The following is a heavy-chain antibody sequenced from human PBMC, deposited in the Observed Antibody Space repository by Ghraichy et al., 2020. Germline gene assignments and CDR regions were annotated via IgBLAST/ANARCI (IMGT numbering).Heavy chain of an antibody. J-gene: IGHJ6*02. D-gene: IGHD3-3*01. V-gene: IGHV3-7*04. CDR2: IKQDGSEK. CDR1: GFTFSSYW. Sequence: GESLNISCAASGFTFSSYWMSWVRQAPGKGLEWVANIKQDGSEKYYVDSVKGRFTISRDNAKNSLYLQMNSLRAEDTAVYYCARVGGWSGHELYYYYGMDVWGQGTTVTVSS. CDR3: ARVGGWSGHELYYYYGMDV.